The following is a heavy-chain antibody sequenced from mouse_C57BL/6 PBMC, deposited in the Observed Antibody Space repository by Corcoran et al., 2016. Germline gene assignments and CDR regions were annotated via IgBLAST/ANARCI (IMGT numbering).Heavy chain of an antibody. D-gene: IGHD2-5*01. Sequence: QVQLQQSGPELVKPGASVKISCKASGYTFTDYYINWVKQRPGQGLEWIGWIFPGSGSTYYNEKFKGKATLTVDKSSSTAYMLLSSLTSEDSAVYFCASTIVTPYWYFDVWGTGTTVTVSS. CDR3: ASTIVTPYWYFDV. J-gene: IGHJ1*03. CDR1: GYTFTDYY. CDR2: IFPGSGST. V-gene: IGHV1-75*01.